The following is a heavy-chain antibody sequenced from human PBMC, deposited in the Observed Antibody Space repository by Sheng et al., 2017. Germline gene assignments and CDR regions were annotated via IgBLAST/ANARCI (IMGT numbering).Heavy chain of an antibody. J-gene: IGHJ4*02. CDR2: ISGDGGDT. Sequence: EVQLLESGGGLVQPGGSLRLSCAASGLTFSHFAMSWVRQAPGKGLEWVSTISGDGGDTYYADSVKGRFTISRDISKNTLFLQMNSLRAEDTAIFYCAKSPFYYDSSGYYYYFDYWGQGTLVTVS. V-gene: IGHV3-23*01. CDR3: AKSPFYYDSSGYYYYFDY. CDR1: GLTFSHFA. D-gene: IGHD3-22*01.